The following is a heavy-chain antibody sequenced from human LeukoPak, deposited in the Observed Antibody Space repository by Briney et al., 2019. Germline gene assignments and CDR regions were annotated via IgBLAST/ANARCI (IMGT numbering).Heavy chain of an antibody. D-gene: IGHD3-22*01. Sequence: GGSLRLSCAASGFTFNDYYMSWIRQAPGKGLEWISYIGSSGGSINYADSVKGRFTISRDNSKNTLYLQMNSLRAEDTAVYYCARALPISMIVVVYPGGMDVWGQGTTVTVSS. CDR3: ARALPISMIVVVYPGGMDV. V-gene: IGHV3-11*04. J-gene: IGHJ6*02. CDR2: IGSSGGSI. CDR1: GFTFNDYY.